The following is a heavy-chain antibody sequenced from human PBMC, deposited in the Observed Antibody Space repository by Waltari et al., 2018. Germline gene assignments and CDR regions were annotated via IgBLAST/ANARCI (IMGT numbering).Heavy chain of an antibody. V-gene: IGHV4-30-4*08. J-gene: IGHJ4*02. CDR3: ARTDRTRDFFDY. Sequence: QVQLQESGPGLVKPSQTLSLTCTVSGGSVSSGNYSWSWLRQPPGKGLEWIGYIYYSGSTYYNPSLKSRVTISVDTSKNQFSLKLSSVTAADTAVYYCARTDRTRDFFDYWGQGTLVTVSS. CDR1: GGSVSSGNYS. CDR2: IYYSGST. D-gene: IGHD4-17*01.